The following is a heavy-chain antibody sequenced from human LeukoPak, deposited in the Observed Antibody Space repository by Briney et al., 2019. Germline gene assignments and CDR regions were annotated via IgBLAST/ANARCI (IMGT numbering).Heavy chain of an antibody. D-gene: IGHD3-22*01. CDR2: INPNSGGT. J-gene: IGHJ4*02. CDR1: GHTFTGYY. V-gene: IGHV1-2*04. CDR3: ATFPYDSSGYYFDY. Sequence: PGASVKVSCKASGHTFTGYYMHWVRQAPGQGLEWMGWINPNSGGTNYAQKFQGWVTMTRDTSISTAYMELSRLRSDDTAVYYCATFPYDSSGYYFDYWGQGTLVTVSS.